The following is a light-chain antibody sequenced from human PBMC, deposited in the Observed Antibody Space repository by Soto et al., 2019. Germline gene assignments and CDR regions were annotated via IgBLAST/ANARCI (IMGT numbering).Light chain of an antibody. CDR1: QSVSSNY. CDR2: GAS. CDR3: QHYGRSAYT. J-gene: IGKJ2*01. Sequence: EIVLTQSPGTLYLSPGERATLSCRASQSVSSNYLAWYQQKPGQAPRLLIYGASSRATGIPDRFSGSGSGTDFTLTISRLEPEDFAVYYCQHYGRSAYTFGQGTTLEIK. V-gene: IGKV3-20*01.